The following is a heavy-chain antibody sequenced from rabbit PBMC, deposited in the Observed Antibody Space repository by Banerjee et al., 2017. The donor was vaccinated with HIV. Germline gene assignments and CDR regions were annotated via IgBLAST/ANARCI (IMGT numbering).Heavy chain of an antibody. CDR2: IVNGDASI. V-gene: IGHV1S47*01. Sequence: ACIVNGDASIYYANWVNGRFTISRSTSLKTVTLQMTSLTAADTATYFCARDPSYDEYGDSLYYFDLWGPGTLVTVS. J-gene: IGHJ4*01. CDR3: ARDPSYDEYGDSLYYFDL. D-gene: IGHD2-1*01.